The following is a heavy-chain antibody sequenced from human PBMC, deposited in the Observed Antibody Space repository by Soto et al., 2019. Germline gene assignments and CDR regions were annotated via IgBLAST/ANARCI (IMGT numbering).Heavy chain of an antibody. D-gene: IGHD3-10*02. Sequence: SETLSLTCTVSGGSISSYYWSWIRQPPGKGLEWIGYIYYSGSTNYNPSLKSRVTISVDTSKNQFSLKLSSVTAADTAVYYCARGMVGELLTPYYYMDVWGKGTTVTVSS. CDR2: IYYSGST. V-gene: IGHV4-59*08. CDR3: ARGMVGELLTPYYYMDV. CDR1: GGSISSYY. J-gene: IGHJ6*03.